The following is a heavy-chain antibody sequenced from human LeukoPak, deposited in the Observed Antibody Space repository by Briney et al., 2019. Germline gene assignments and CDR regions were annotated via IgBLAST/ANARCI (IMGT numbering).Heavy chain of an antibody. J-gene: IGHJ4*02. Sequence: GGSLRLSCAASGFTFNRYWMNWVRQAPGKGLEWVANIKHDGSEKDYVDSVKGRFTISRDNAKNALFLQMNSLRAEDTAVYYCARAAVYCSSSTCRTNFDSWGQGTPVTVSS. CDR2: IKHDGSEK. CDR1: GFTFNRYW. CDR3: ARAAVYCSSSTCRTNFDS. D-gene: IGHD2-2*01. V-gene: IGHV3-7*01.